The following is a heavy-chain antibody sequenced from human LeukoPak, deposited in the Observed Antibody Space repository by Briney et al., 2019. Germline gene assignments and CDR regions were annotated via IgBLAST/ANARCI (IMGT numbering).Heavy chain of an antibody. CDR1: GGSFSGYY. V-gene: IGHV4-34*01. J-gene: IGHJ4*02. Sequence: SETLSLTCAVYGGSFSGYYWNWIRQPPGKGLEWVGEINHSGSTNYNPSLKSRVTISVDTSKNQFSLRLSSVTAADTAVYYCARGGRSSGWRGRGYYFDYWGQGTLVTVSS. CDR3: ARGGRSSGWRGRGYYFDY. D-gene: IGHD6-19*01. CDR2: INHSGST.